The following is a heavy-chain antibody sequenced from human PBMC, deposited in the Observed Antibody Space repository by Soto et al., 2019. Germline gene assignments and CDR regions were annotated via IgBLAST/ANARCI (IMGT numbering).Heavy chain of an antibody. V-gene: IGHV4-31*03. Sequence: SETLSLTCTVSGGSISSGGYYWSWIRQHPGKGLEWIGYIYYSGSTYYNPSLKSRVTISVDTSKNQFSLKLSSVTAADTAVYYCARDSLSFYDSSGYSVYRGQGILVTVPS. CDR2: IYYSGST. CDR1: GGSISSGGYY. J-gene: IGHJ4*02. D-gene: IGHD3-22*01. CDR3: ARDSLSFYDSSGYSVY.